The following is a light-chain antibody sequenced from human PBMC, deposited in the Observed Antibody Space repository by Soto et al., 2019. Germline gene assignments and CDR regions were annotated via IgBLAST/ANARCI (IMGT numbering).Light chain of an antibody. V-gene: IGLV6-57*01. CDR3: QSYDTDNWV. CDR2: EDD. CDR1: SGNIASNY. J-gene: IGLJ3*02. Sequence: NFMLTQPHSVSESPGKTITISCTRSSGNIASNYVQWYQQRPGSSPTTVIYEDDERPSGVPDRFSGSLDMSSNSASLTISGLKTDDEADYYCQSYDTDNWVFGGGTKVTVL.